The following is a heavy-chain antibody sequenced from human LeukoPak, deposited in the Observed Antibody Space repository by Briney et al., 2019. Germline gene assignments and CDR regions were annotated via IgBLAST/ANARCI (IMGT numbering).Heavy chain of an antibody. CDR1: GGSISSYY. CDR2: IYYSGST. J-gene: IGHJ5*02. V-gene: IGHV4-59*12. D-gene: IGHD6-13*01. CDR3: ARATGYSSSWYGDWFDP. Sequence: SETLSLTCTVSGGSISSYYWSWIRQPPGKGLEWIGYIYYSGSTNYNPSLKSRVTMSVDTSKNQFSLKLSSVTAADTAVYYCARATGYSSSWYGDWFDPWGQGTLVTVSS.